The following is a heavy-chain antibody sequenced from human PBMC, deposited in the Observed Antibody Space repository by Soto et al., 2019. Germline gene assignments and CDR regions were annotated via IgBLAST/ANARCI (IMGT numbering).Heavy chain of an antibody. CDR3: ARDRDDYGSGNYYNRIDF. V-gene: IGHV1-69*01. CDR1: GGIFSTYA. J-gene: IGHJ4*02. CDR2: IIPIFGTP. D-gene: IGHD3-10*01. Sequence: QVQLVQSGAEVKKPGSSVKVSCKASGGIFSTYAISWLLQAPGQGLEWMVGIIPIFGTPNYAQRFQGRVTITADESTSTAYLELSRLRSEDTAVYYGARDRDDYGSGNYYNRIDFWGQGTLVTVSS.